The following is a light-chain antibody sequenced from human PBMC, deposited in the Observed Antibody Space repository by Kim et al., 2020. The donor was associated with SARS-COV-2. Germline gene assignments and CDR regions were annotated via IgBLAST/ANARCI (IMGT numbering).Light chain of an antibody. Sequence: DIVMTQTPLSLSVTPGQPASTSCKSSQSLLHSDGKTYLYWYLQKPGQSPQLLIYAVSNRFSGVPDRFSGSGSGTDFTLKISRVEAEDVGVYYCMQSIQLYTFGQGTKLEIK. J-gene: IGKJ2*01. CDR1: QSLLHSDGKTY. V-gene: IGKV2D-29*02. CDR3: MQSIQLYT. CDR2: AVS.